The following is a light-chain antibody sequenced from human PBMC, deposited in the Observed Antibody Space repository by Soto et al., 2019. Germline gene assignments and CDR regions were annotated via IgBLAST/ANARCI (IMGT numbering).Light chain of an antibody. CDR2: EVS. Sequence: DVVMTQTPLSLSVALGQLACISCMASQWLLHITGETFLFWYLQKPGQSPQLLIYEVSTRVSGVPDRFSGSGSGTDFTLEISRVETDDVGIYYCMQSTQLPPTFGQGTRLEI. J-gene: IGKJ5*01. CDR3: MQSTQLPPT. V-gene: IGKV2D-29*02. CDR1: QWLLHITGETF.